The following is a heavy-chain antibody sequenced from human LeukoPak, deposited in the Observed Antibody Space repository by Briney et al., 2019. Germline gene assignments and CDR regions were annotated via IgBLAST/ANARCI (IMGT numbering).Heavy chain of an antibody. J-gene: IGHJ4*02. CDR2: ISSGGTYE. CDR1: GFTFSNYA. D-gene: IGHD3-10*01. V-gene: IGHV3-30*01. Sequence: GGSLRLSCAASGFTFSNYAMHWVRQAPGKGLEWVSLISSGGTYEYYADSVKGRFTISGDNSKNTLYLQLNSLRAEDTAVYYCARDTTYYYDSGSSGPHYFDNWGQGTLVTVSS. CDR3: ARDTTYYYDSGSSGPHYFDN.